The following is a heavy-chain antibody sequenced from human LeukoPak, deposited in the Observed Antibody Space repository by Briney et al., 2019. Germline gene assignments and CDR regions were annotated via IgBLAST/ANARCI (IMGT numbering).Heavy chain of an antibody. Sequence: PGGSLRLSCAASGFTFSSYAMSWVRQAPGKGLEWVSAISGSGGSTYYADSVKGRFTISRDNSKNTLYLQMNSLRAGDTAVYYCAKGGIVGATYQYYFDYWGQGTLVTVSS. CDR3: AKGGIVGATYQYYFDY. CDR2: ISGSGGST. D-gene: IGHD1-26*01. J-gene: IGHJ4*02. V-gene: IGHV3-23*01. CDR1: GFTFSSYA.